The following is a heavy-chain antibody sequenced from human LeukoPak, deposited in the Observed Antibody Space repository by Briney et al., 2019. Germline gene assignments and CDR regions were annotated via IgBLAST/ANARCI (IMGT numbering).Heavy chain of an antibody. J-gene: IGHJ4*02. CDR3: ARGEAFDY. CDR2: IYSGGST. CDR1: GFTVSSNY. V-gene: IGHV3-53*01. Sequence: GSLRLSCAASGFTVSSNYMSWVRQAPGKGLEWVSIIYSGGSTYYADSVKGRFTISRDNSKNTLYLQMNSLRAEDTAVYFCARGEAFDYWGQGTLVTVSS.